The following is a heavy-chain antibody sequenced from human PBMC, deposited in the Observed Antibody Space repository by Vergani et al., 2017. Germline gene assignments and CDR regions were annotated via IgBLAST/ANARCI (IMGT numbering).Heavy chain of an antibody. CDR1: GFTSSSYG. Sequence: VQLVESGGGVVQPGRSLRLSCAASGFTSSSYGMPWVRQAPGKGLVWVSRINSDGSSTSYADSVKGRFTISRDNAKNTLYLQMNSLRAEDTAVYYCARVMRQTTVTTYTYYYYGMDVWGQGTTVTVSS. D-gene: IGHD4-17*01. V-gene: IGHV3-74*02. CDR3: ARVMRQTTVTTYTYYYYGMDV. J-gene: IGHJ6*02. CDR2: INSDGSST.